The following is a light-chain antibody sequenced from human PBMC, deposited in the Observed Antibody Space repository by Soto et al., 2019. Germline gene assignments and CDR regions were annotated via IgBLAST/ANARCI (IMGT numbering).Light chain of an antibody. CDR3: QQYWHWPRT. Sequence: EIVVTQSPVTLSVSPGERVTLCCRASESVSRNLAWYQQKPGQTPRLLIYGASTRATGVPARFSGSGSGTDFILAITSLQSEDFAVYYCQQYWHWPRTFGQGTKVDIK. V-gene: IGKV3-15*01. CDR2: GAS. J-gene: IGKJ1*01. CDR1: ESVSRN.